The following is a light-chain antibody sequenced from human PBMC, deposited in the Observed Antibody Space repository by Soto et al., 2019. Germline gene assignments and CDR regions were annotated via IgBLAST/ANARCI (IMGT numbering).Light chain of an antibody. CDR1: SSNIGAGYD. CDR3: QSYDSSLSGWV. V-gene: IGLV1-40*01. CDR2: VNT. Sequence: QSVLTQPPSVSGAPGQRVTISCTGSSSNIGAGYDVHWYPQLPGTAPKLLIYVNTNRPSGVPDRFSGSKSGTSASLAITGLQAEDEADYYCQSYDSSLSGWVFGGGTKVTVL. J-gene: IGLJ3*02.